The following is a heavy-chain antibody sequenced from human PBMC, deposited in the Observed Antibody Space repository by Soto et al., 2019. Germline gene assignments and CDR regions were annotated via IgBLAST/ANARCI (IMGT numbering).Heavy chain of an antibody. J-gene: IGHJ6*02. CDR1: GFSFSSDA. Sequence: GGPWSLSCAASGFSFSSDAMTWDSQEPGKGWGWVAVLSYDGSNKNCADSVKGRFTISRDNSKNPLYLQMNSLRAEDTAVYYCARVLKWGVDTLMDDAKDAWGQGTTVNVSS. CDR2: LSYDGSNK. V-gene: IGHV3-30-3*01. CDR3: ARVLKWGVDTLMDDAKDA. D-gene: IGHD5-18*01.